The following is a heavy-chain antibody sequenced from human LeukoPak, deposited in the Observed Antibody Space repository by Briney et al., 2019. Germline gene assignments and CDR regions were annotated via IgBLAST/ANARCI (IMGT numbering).Heavy chain of an antibody. Sequence: GGSLRLSCAASGMTFSNHWMHWVRQAPGKGLVWVSLIKTDGRTTIYADSVKGRFTISRDDGKSTLYLPMNSLRAEDTAIYYCTTGPSFGYEWWGQGTVVTVSS. D-gene: IGHD3-22*01. CDR1: GMTFSNHW. CDR3: TTGPSFGYEW. V-gene: IGHV3-74*01. J-gene: IGHJ4*02. CDR2: IKTDGRTT.